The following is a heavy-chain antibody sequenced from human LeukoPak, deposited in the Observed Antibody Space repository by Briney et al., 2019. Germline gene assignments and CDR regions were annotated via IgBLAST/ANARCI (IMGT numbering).Heavy chain of an antibody. V-gene: IGHV4-34*01. CDR1: GGSFSGYY. CDR2: INHSGST. Sequence: PSETLSLTCAVYGGSFSGYYWSWIRQPPGKGLEWTGEINHSGSTNYNPSLKSRVTISVDTSKNQLSLKLSSVTATDTAVYYCARHLLESCDWGQGTLVTVSS. CDR3: ARHLLESCD. D-gene: IGHD3-3*01. J-gene: IGHJ4*02.